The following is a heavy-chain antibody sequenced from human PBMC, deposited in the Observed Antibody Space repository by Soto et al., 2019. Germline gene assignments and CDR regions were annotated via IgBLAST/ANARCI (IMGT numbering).Heavy chain of an antibody. CDR2: ISTSDSI. V-gene: IGHV3-11*01. D-gene: IGHD3-22*01. CDR3: ARDLGYYDSSGYFDY. J-gene: IGHJ4*02. Sequence: LRLSCAASGFTFSDYYMSWIRQAPGKGLEWVSYISTSDSIYYADSVKGRFTISRDNAKNSLYLQMNSLRAEDTAVYYCARDLGYYDSSGYFDYWGQGTLVTVSS. CDR1: GFTFSDYY.